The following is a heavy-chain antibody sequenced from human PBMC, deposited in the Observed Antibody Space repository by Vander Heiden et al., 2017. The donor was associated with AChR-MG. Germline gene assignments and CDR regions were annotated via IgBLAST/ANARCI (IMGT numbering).Heavy chain of an antibody. D-gene: IGHD3-10*01. J-gene: IGHJ4*02. CDR1: GFTFSSYA. Sequence: EVQLLESGGGLVQPGGPLRLSCAASGFTFSSYAMSWVRQAPGKGLGWVSAISGSGGSTYYADSVKGRFTISRDNSKNTLYLQMNSLRAEDTAVYYCAKDFSDPGGFDYWGQGTLVTVSS. CDR3: AKDFSDPGGFDY. V-gene: IGHV3-23*01. CDR2: ISGSGGST.